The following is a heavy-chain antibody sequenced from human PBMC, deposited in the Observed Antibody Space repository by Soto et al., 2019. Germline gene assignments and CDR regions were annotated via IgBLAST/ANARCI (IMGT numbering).Heavy chain of an antibody. CDR3: ARGSQYSSGCSFD. Sequence: GGSLRLSCAASGFTFSDYYMSWIRQAQGPGMEWVSYINSSSTFTKYEDSVRCRFTISRDNAKSCLYLQMNSLSTEDTAVYYCARGSQYSSGCSFDWGQGILVTVSS. CDR2: INSSSTFT. D-gene: IGHD6-19*01. V-gene: IGHV3-11*06. J-gene: IGHJ4*02. CDR1: GFTFSDYY.